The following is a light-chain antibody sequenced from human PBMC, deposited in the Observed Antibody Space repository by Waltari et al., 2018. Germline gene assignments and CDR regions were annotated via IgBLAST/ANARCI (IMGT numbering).Light chain of an antibody. J-gene: IGLJ2*01. V-gene: IGLV3-21*03. Sequence: SYVLTQPPSVSVAPGKTARITCGGNNIGRKRVHWDQQKPGQAPVLVVYDDSDRPSGIPERFSGSNSGNTATLTISRVEAGDEADYYCQVWDSSSDPDVVFGGGTKLTVL. CDR1: NIGRKR. CDR2: DDS. CDR3: QVWDSSSDPDVV.